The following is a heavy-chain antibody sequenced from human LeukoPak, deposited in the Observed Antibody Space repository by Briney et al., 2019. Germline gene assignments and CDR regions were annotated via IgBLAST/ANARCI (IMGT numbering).Heavy chain of an antibody. CDR3: ARDRLGDYSEDY. CDR2: IYSGGST. CDR1: EFSVGSNY. V-gene: IGHV3-66*01. D-gene: IGHD4-17*01. J-gene: IGHJ4*02. Sequence: GGSLRLSCAASEFSVGSNYMTWVRQAPGKGLEWVSLIYSGGSTYYADSVKGRFTISRDNAKNSLYLQMNSLRAEDTAVYYCARDRLGDYSEDYWGQGTLVTVSS.